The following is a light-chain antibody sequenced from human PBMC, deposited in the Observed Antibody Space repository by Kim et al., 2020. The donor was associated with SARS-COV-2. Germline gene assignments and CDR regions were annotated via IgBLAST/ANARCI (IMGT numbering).Light chain of an antibody. CDR2: GKD. Sequence: VALGQTVRITCQGDRLRSYYATWYQQKPGQAPKVVIYGKDNRPSGVPARFSGSSSGNTAYLTITGTQAGDEADYYCNSRDSNDYVVFGGGTKVTVL. J-gene: IGLJ2*01. V-gene: IGLV3-19*01. CDR1: RLRSYY. CDR3: NSRDSNDYVV.